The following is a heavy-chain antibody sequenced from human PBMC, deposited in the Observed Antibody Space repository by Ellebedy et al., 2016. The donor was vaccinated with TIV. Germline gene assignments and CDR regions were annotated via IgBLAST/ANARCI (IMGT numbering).Heavy chain of an antibody. D-gene: IGHD3-10*01. CDR2: INHSGST. J-gene: IGHJ3*02. V-gene: IGHV4-34*01. CDR1: GFTFSDYY. Sequence: GSLRLXXAASGFTFSDYYMSWIRQPPGKGLEWIGEINHSGSTNYNPSLKSRVTISVDTSKNQFSLKLSSVTAADTAVYYCARALTYYYGSGSYHDYDAFDIWGQGTMVTVSS. CDR3: ARALTYYYGSGSYHDYDAFDI.